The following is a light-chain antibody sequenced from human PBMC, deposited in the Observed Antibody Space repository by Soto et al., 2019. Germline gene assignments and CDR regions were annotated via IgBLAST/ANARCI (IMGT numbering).Light chain of an antibody. CDR2: KAS. Sequence: IQMTQSPSTLSASVGDRVTVTCRASQSVNNWLAWYQQKPGNAPKLLIYKASSLQSGVPSRFSGSGSGTEFTLTISRLQPEDFATYYCQQYYSNLYTFGQGTKLEIK. J-gene: IGKJ2*01. CDR1: QSVNNW. V-gene: IGKV1-5*03. CDR3: QQYYSNLYT.